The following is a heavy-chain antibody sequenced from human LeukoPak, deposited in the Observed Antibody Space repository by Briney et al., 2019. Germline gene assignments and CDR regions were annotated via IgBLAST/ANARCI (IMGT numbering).Heavy chain of an antibody. CDR3: ARGRWDGDAYYYYYGMDV. J-gene: IGHJ6*02. CDR1: GGSFSGYY. CDR2: INHSGST. D-gene: IGHD4-17*01. Sequence: SETLSLTCAVYGGSFSGYYWSWIRQPPGKGLEWIGEINHSGSTNYNPSLKSRVTISVDTSKNQFSLKLSSVTAADTAVYYCARGRWDGDAYYYYYGMDVWGQGTTVTVSS. V-gene: IGHV4-34*01.